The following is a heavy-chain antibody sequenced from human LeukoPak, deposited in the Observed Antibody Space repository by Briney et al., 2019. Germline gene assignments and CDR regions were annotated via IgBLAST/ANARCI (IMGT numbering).Heavy chain of an antibody. D-gene: IGHD3-16*01. Sequence: PGGSLRLSCAASGFIVSGDFMSWIRQPPGKGLEWIGYIYYSGSTNYNPSLKSRVTISADTSKNQFSLKLSSVTAADTAVYYCARVRSWGFDIWGQGTMVTVSS. V-gene: IGHV4-59*02. J-gene: IGHJ3*02. CDR1: GFIVSGDF. CDR2: IYYSGST. CDR3: ARVRSWGFDI.